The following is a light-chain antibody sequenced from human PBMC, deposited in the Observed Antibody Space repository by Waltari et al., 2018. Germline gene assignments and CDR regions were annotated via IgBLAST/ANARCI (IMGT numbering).Light chain of an antibody. CDR3: QTWGTGVVV. CDR1: SGHSNYV. J-gene: IGLJ3*02. V-gene: IGLV4-69*01. Sequence: QLVLTQAPSASASLGASVTLTCTLSSGHSNYVIAWHQQQPEKGPRYLIRLNNDGSHRKGDGIPDRFSDSRSGAECYLTISSLQSEDEADYYCQTWGTGVVVFGGGTKLTVL. CDR2: LNNDGSH.